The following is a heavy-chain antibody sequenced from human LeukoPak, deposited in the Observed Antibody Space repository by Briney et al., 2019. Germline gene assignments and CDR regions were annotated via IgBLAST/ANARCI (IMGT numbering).Heavy chain of an antibody. CDR1: GGSISSGGFY. CDR3: ARGDDSGYYDYFDY. V-gene: IGHV4-31*03. J-gene: IGHJ4*02. Sequence: PSQTLSLTCIVSGGSISSGGFYWSWIRQHPGKGLEWIGYIYYSGSTYYNPSLKSRVTISVDTSKNQFSLKLSSVTAADTAVYYCARGDDSGYYDYFDYWGQGALVTVSS. CDR2: IYYSGST. D-gene: IGHD3-22*01.